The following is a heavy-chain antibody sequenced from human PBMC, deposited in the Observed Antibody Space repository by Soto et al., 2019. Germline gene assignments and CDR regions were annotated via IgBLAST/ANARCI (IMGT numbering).Heavy chain of an antibody. CDR3: ARADPAYYDFWSGYQGPFDY. D-gene: IGHD3-3*01. V-gene: IGHV4-59*01. J-gene: IGHJ4*02. Sequence: PSETLSLTCTVSGGSISSYYWSWIRQPPGKGLEWIGYIYYSGSTNYNPSLKSRVTISVDTSKNQFSLKLSSVTAADTAVYYCARADPAYYDFWSGYQGPFDYWGQGTLVTVSS. CDR2: IYYSGST. CDR1: GGSISSYY.